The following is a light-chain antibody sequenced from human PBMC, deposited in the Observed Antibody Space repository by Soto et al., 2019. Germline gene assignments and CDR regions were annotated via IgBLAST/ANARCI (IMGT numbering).Light chain of an antibody. J-gene: IGKJ5*01. Sequence: IVLIPSPATLSLSAGEGPHLSCRASQSVGSYLAWYQHKPGQAPRLLISDASIRATGIPARFGGSGSGTDFTLTISSLEPEDFAIYYCQQSSNWPITLGQGTRLEI. V-gene: IGKV3-11*01. CDR3: QQSSNWPIT. CDR2: DAS. CDR1: QSVGSY.